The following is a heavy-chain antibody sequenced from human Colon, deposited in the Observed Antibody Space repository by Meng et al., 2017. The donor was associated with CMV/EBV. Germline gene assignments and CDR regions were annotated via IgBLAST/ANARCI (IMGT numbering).Heavy chain of an antibody. D-gene: IGHD6-6*01. CDR3: AILTVAAPFDY. V-gene: IGHV1-2*02. CDR1: GYTFTAYY. CDR2: IKPHSDVT. J-gene: IGHJ4*02. Sequence: ASVKVSCKASGYTFTAYYMHWVRQAPGQGLEWMGWIKPHSDVTNYAKRFQGRVSMTRDTSINTAYMELSSLTSDDTAVYYCAILTVAAPFDYWGQGTLVTVSS.